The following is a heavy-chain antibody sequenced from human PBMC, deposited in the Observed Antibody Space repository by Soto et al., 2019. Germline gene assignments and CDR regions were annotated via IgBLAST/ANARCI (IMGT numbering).Heavy chain of an antibody. CDR3: AKDRGFGAGHGMDV. V-gene: IGHV4-61*08. CDR2: IYYSGST. D-gene: IGHD3-10*01. CDR1: GGSISSGGYY. Sequence: SETLSLTCTVSGGSISSGGYYWSWIRQPPGKGLEWIGYIYYSGSTNYNPSLKSRVTISVDTSKNQFSLKLSSVTAEDRAVYYCAKDRGFGAGHGMDVWGQGTTVTVSS. J-gene: IGHJ6*02.